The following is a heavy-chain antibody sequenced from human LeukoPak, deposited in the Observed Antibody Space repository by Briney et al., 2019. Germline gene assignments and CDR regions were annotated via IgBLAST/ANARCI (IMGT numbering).Heavy chain of an antibody. J-gene: IGHJ4*02. CDR1: GGSISSSSYY. CDR3: ARDREGGRAVDY. V-gene: IGHV4-39*07. CDR2: IYYSGST. Sequence: SETLSLTCTVSGGSISSSSYYWGWIRQPPGKGLEWIGSIYYSGSTYYNPSLKSRVTISVDTSKNQFSLKLSSVTAADTAVYYCARDREGGRAVDYWGQGTLVTVSS. D-gene: IGHD3-16*01.